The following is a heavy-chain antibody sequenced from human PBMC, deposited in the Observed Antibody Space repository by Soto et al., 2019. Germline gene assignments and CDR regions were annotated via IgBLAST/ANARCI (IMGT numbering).Heavy chain of an antibody. Sequence: QVQLVQSGAEVKKPGSSVKVSCKASGGTFSRNAINWVRQAPGHGLEWMGGIIPLFGTANYAQNFQGRVKITADESASTVHMELRSLRSEDTAVYYCARNYGHDCGSGSCYFYFWGQGTLVTVSS. V-gene: IGHV1-69*01. CDR1: GGTFSRNA. J-gene: IGHJ4*02. CDR3: ARNYGHDCGSGSCYFYF. CDR2: IIPLFGTA. D-gene: IGHD2-15*01.